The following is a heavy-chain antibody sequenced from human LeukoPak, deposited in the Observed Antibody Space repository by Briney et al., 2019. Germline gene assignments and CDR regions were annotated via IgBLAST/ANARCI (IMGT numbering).Heavy chain of an antibody. Sequence: SETLSLTCAVSGDSMNNLDWWAWVRQPPGKGLEWIGEVYHSGSTNYRPSLKSRVTISVDTSKNQFSLNLSSVTAADTAVYYCARDSGYYDFWSGYFLSATPGGGFDPWGQGTLVTVSS. J-gene: IGHJ5*02. CDR3: ARDSGYYDFWSGYFLSATPGGGFDP. CDR1: GDSMNNLDW. V-gene: IGHV4-4*02. CDR2: VYHSGST. D-gene: IGHD3-3*01.